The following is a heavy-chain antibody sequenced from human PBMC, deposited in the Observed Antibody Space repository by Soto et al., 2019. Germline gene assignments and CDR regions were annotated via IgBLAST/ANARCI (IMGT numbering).Heavy chain of an antibody. J-gene: IGHJ4*02. CDR1: GFTFRSYV. CDR2: TSYDGSNN. CDR3: ARWGTTGGLEV. V-gene: IGHV3-30*03. D-gene: IGHD3-16*01. Sequence: QVQLVESGGGVVQPGTSLRLYCVGSGFTFRSYVIHWVRQAPGKGLEWVALTSYDGSNNFYGDSVKGRFTISRDNSRNTVELQMDSLRLEDTALYYWARWGTTGGLEVWGPGTLVSVSS.